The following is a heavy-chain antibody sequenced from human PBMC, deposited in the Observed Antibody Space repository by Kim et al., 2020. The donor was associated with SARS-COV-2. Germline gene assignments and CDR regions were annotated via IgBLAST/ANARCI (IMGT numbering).Heavy chain of an antibody. Sequence: GESLKISCKGSGYNFNNYWIGWVRQMPGKGLEWMGIVYPGDSDIRYSPSFQGQVTISVDKSISTAYLQWSRLKTSDTVMYFCARQAWYDRTGYEDYWGQG. D-gene: IGHD3-22*01. CDR3: ARQAWYDRTGYEDY. V-gene: IGHV5-51*01. CDR2: VYPGDSDI. CDR1: GYNFNNYW. J-gene: IGHJ4*02.